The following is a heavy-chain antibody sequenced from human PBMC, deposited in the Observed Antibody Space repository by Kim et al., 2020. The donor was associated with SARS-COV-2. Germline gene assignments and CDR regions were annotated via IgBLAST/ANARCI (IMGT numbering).Heavy chain of an antibody. CDR2: IIPIFGTA. CDR1: GGTFSSNA. D-gene: IGHD3-22*01. Sequence: SVKVSCKASGGTFSSNAISWVRQAPGQGLEWRGGIIPIFGTANYAQKFQGRVTITAAEPTSTAYMELSSLRSEDTAVYYCARAHNYYDSSGYYSSYYYYGMDVWGQGTTVTVSS. CDR3: ARAHNYYDSSGYYSSYYYYGMDV. V-gene: IGHV1-69*13. J-gene: IGHJ6*02.